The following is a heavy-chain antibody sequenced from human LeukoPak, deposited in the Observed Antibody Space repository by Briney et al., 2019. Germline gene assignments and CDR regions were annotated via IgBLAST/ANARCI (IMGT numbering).Heavy chain of an antibody. D-gene: IGHD2/OR15-2a*01. V-gene: IGHV1-69*13. J-gene: IGHJ5*02. CDR1: GGALGSYS. CDR3: ARDRGHCDTSRCYINWFDP. Sequence: SVKVSCKTSGGALGSYSISWVRQAPGQGLEWMGGIVPTFETANYAQKFQDRFTITADESTDTVYMELGSLTSEDTAVYYCARDRGHCDTSRCYINWFDPWGQGTLVIASP. CDR2: IVPTFETA.